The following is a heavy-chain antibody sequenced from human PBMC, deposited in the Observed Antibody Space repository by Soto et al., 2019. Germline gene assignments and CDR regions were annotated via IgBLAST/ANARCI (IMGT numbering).Heavy chain of an antibody. Sequence: QVQLVQSGAEVKKPGASVKVSCKASGYNFTMYAMIWVRQAPGQRPEWMGWINTGNGNTKYSPKLQGRVTITRDTSASTAYMELSSLKSEDTAVYYCARGERLYYAYYGMDVCGQGSTVTVSS. V-gene: IGHV1-3*04. CDR3: ARGERLYYAYYGMDV. CDR2: INTGNGNT. D-gene: IGHD2-21*01. J-gene: IGHJ6*02. CDR1: GYNFTMYA.